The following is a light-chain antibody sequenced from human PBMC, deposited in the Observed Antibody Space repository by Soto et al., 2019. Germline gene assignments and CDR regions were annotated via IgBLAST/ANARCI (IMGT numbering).Light chain of an antibody. J-gene: IGLJ1*01. V-gene: IGLV2-14*01. CDR1: ISDVGGYNY. CDR2: EVS. Sequence: SALTHPASLSGSPGQSITISCTGTISDVGGYNYVSWYQQHPGKAPKLMIYEVSNRPSGVSDRFSGSKSGNTASLTISGLQAEDEADYYCSSYTTSTTYVFGTGTKVTVL. CDR3: SSYTTSTTYV.